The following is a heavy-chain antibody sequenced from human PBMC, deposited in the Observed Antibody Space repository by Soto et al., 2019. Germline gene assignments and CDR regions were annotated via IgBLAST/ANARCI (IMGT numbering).Heavy chain of an antibody. CDR1: GYALTSNC. CDR3: AREGPLSSSWSQGTY. J-gene: IGHJ4*02. D-gene: IGHD6-13*01. Sequence: APADVSCKASGYALTSNCISWVRQAPGQGLEWMGWISAYNGNTNYAQKLQGRVTMTTDTSTSTAYMELRSLRSDDTAVYYCAREGPLSSSWSQGTYWGQGTLVTV. V-gene: IGHV1-18*04. CDR2: ISAYNGNT.